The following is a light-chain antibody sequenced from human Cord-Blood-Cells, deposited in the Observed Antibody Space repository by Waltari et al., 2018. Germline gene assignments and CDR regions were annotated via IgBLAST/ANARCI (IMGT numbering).Light chain of an antibody. J-gene: IGKJ3*01. CDR1: QSVSSY. Sequence: DIVLKQSPATLSLSPGEGATLACRASQSVSSYLAWYQQKPGQAPRLLIYDASNRATGITDRFSGSGSGTDFTLTISSLEPEDFAVYYCQQRSNSFTFGPGTKVDIK. CDR2: DAS. CDR3: QQRSNSFT. V-gene: IGKV3-11*01.